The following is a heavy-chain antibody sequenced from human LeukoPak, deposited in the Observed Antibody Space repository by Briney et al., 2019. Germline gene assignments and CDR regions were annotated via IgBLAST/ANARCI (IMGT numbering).Heavy chain of an antibody. CDR1: GFTFSVSA. CDR2: IRNKANNYAT. D-gene: IGHD6-19*01. J-gene: IGHJ4*02. Sequence: GGSLKLSCAASGFTFSVSAMYWVRQASGKGLEWVGRIRNKANNYATAYAASLKGRFTISRDDTKNTAYLQMNSLETEDTAMYYCAKDRYNSGWGYFDYWGQGTLVTVSS. CDR3: AKDRYNSGWGYFDY. V-gene: IGHV3-73*01.